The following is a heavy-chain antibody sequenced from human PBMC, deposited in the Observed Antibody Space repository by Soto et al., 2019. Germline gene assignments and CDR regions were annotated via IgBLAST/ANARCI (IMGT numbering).Heavy chain of an antibody. CDR2: ISHSGST. J-gene: IGHJ2*01. Sequence: PSETLSLTCTVSGGSISSAAYYWSWIRQHPGKGLEWIGYISHSGSTYYNPSLKSRVIISVDTSKNQFSLSLTSVTAADTAVYYCARDFVTIFGVMSGYFDLWGRGTLVTVS. CDR3: ARDFVTIFGVMSGYFDL. V-gene: IGHV4-31*03. CDR1: GGSISSAAYY. D-gene: IGHD3-3*01.